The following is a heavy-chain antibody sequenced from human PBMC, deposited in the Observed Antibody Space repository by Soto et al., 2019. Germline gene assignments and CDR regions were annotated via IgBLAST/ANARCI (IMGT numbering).Heavy chain of an antibody. J-gene: IGHJ6*02. D-gene: IGHD2-21*02. V-gene: IGHV3-30-3*01. Sequence: VAVISYDGSNKYYADSVKGRFTISRDNSKNTLYLQMNSLRAEDTAVYYCARDTCGGDCYWATGLLWYYYYYGMDVWGQGTTVTVSS. CDR3: ARDTCGGDCYWATGLLWYYYYYGMDV. CDR2: ISYDGSNK.